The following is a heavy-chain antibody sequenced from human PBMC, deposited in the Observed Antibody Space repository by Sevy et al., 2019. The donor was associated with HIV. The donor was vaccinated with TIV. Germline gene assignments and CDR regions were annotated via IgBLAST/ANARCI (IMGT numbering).Heavy chain of an antibody. CDR2: INEDGAVK. D-gene: IGHD6-19*01. J-gene: IGHJ4*02. CDR1: GFRFSNFW. V-gene: IGHV3-7*01. Sequence: GGSLRLSCAASGFRFSNFWMSWVRQAPGKGLEWVANINEDGAVKYYADSVKGGFIISRDTANDSLYVQMFSLRAEDTDVYYCAKIGKRGWDFDSWGQGTRVTVSS. CDR3: AKIGKRGWDFDS.